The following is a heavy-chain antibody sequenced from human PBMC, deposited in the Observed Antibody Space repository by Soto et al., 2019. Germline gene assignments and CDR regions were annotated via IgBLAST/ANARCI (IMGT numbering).Heavy chain of an antibody. V-gene: IGHV3-53*01. J-gene: IGHJ4*02. CDR1: GFTVSSSY. CDR3: ARRGPGTYFDY. Sequence: GGSLRLSCAASGFTVSSSYMSWVRQAPGKGLEYVSVIYRGGNTHYADSVKGRFTISRDNSKNTLYLQMNSLRTEDTAVYYCARRGPGTYFDYWGQGTLVTVSS. D-gene: IGHD6-13*01. CDR2: IYRGGNT.